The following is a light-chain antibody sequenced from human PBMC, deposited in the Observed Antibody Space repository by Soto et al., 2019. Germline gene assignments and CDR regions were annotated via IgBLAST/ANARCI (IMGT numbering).Light chain of an antibody. J-gene: IGKJ2*01. CDR2: DAS. Sequence: DIQMTQSPSSLSASVGDRVTITCQASEGITNYLNWYKQKPGKVPKLLIYDASNLEVGVPSRFSGSGSATEFTVTISSLQPEDIATYYGHQYDSLAYTFGQGTKLEIK. CDR3: HQYDSLAYT. V-gene: IGKV1-33*01. CDR1: EGITNY.